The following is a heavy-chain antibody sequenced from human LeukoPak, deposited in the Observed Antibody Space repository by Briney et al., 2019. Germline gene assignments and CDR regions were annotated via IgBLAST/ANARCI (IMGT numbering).Heavy chain of an antibody. V-gene: IGHV4-39*07. CDR2: IYYSGST. CDR1: GGSISSSSYY. J-gene: IGHJ3*02. Sequence: SETLSLTCTVSGGSISSSSYYWGWIRQPPGKGLEWIGSIYYSGSTYYNPSLKSRVTISVDTSKNQFSLKLSSVTAADTAVYYCARHITMVRGVIITTPLGAFDIWGQGTMVTVSS. D-gene: IGHD3-10*01. CDR3: ARHITMVRGVIITTPLGAFDI.